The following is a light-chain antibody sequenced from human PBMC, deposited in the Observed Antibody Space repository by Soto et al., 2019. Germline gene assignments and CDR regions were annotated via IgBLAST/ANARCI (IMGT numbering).Light chain of an antibody. J-gene: IGLJ3*02. CDR2: EDD. CDR3: CSYTKANTWV. CDR1: SSDINSYKF. Sequence: QSVLTQPASVSASPGQSITISFTGSSSDINSYKFVSWYQVLPGKAPQLIIYEDDYRPPEISSRFSASKSGNTASLTISGVQLEDDSHYFCCSYTKANTWVFGGGTKLTVL. V-gene: IGLV2-14*01.